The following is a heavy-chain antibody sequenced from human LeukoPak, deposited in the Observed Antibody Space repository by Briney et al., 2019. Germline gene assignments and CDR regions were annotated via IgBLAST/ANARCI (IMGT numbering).Heavy chain of an antibody. CDR2: IYPGDSDT. Sequence: GESLKISCKGSGYSFTSYWIGWVRQMPGKGLEWMGIIYPGDSDTRYSPSFQGQVSISADKSISTAYLQWSSLKASDTAMYYCVRVFRSSGWCDYWGQGTLVTASS. V-gene: IGHV5-51*01. J-gene: IGHJ4*02. D-gene: IGHD6-19*01. CDR3: VRVFRSSGWCDY. CDR1: GYSFTSYW.